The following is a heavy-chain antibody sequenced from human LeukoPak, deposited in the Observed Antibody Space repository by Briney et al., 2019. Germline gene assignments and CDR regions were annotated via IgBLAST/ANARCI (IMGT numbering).Heavy chain of an antibody. V-gene: IGHV4-34*01. CDR3: ARPSRGYSSSWYAY. Sequence: PSETLSLTCAVYGGSFSGYYWSWIRQPPGKGLEWIGEINHSGSTNYNPSLKSRVTISVDTSKNQFSLKLSSVTAADTAVYYCARPSRGYSSSWYAYWGQGTLVTVSS. CDR1: GGSFSGYY. CDR2: INHSGST. D-gene: IGHD6-13*01. J-gene: IGHJ4*02.